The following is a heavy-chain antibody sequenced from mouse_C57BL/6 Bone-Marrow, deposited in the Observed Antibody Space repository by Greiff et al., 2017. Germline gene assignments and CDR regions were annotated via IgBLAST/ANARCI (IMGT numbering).Heavy chain of an antibody. V-gene: IGHV14-1*01. J-gene: IGHJ4*01. CDR2: IDPEDGDT. CDR1: GFNIKDYY. D-gene: IGHD1-1*01. CDR3: TPDYYGSSGYAMDY. Sequence: EVQLQQSGAELVRPGASVKLSCTASGFNIKDYYMHWVKQRPEQGLEWIGRIDPEDGDTEYAPKFQGKATMTAATSSNTAYLQLSSLTSEDTAVYYCTPDYYGSSGYAMDYWGQGTSVTVSS.